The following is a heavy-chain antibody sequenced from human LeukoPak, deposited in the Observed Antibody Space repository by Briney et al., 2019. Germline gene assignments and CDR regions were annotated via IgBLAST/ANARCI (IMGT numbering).Heavy chain of an antibody. Sequence: PGGSLGLSCAASGFTLDDYAMHWVRQAPGKGLEWVSLISGDGTKTYYEDSAKGRFTISRDNSKNSLYLQMNSLRTEDTASYYCAKSVVTYYYFGMDVWGQGAPVTVSS. CDR1: GFTLDDYA. J-gene: IGHJ6*02. CDR2: ISGDGTKT. D-gene: IGHD2-21*02. V-gene: IGHV3-43*02. CDR3: AKSVVTYYYFGMDV.